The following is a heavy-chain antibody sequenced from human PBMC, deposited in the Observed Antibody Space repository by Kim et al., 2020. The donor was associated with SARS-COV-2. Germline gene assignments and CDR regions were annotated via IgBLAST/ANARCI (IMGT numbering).Heavy chain of an antibody. CDR3: ARALEEVVVTAEDAFDI. J-gene: IGHJ3*02. Sequence: SETLSLTCTVSGGSISSGGYYWSWIRQHPGKGLEWIGYIYYSGSTYYNPSLKSRVTISVDTSKNQFSLKLSSVTAADTAVYYCARALEEVVVTAEDAFDIWGQGTMVTVSS. CDR1: GGSISSGGYY. D-gene: IGHD2-21*02. CDR2: IYYSGST. V-gene: IGHV4-31*03.